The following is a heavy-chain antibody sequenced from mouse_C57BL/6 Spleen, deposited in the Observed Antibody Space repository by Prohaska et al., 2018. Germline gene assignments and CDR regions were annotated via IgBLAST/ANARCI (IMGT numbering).Heavy chain of an antibody. J-gene: IGHJ1*03. V-gene: IGHV11-2*01. CDR3: MRYGDYWYFDV. CDR2: INSDGSEI. Sequence: EVQLLETGGGLVQPGGSRGLSCEGSGFTFSGFWMSWVRQTPGKTLEWIGDINSDGSEINYAPSIKDRFTSFRDNDKSTLYLQMSNVRSEDTATYFCMRYGDYWYFDVWGTGTTVTVSS. CDR1: GFTFSGFW.